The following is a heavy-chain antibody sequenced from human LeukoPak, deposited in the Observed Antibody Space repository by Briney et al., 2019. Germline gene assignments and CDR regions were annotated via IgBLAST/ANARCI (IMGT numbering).Heavy chain of an antibody. D-gene: IGHD6-19*01. CDR3: AKAYGLEQWLVVGVIDY. CDR2: ISYDGSNK. J-gene: IGHJ4*02. Sequence: GGSLRLSCAASGFTFSSYGMHWVRQAPGKGLEWVAVISYDGSNKYYADSVKGRFTISRDNSKNTLYLQMNSLRAEDTAVYYCAKAYGLEQWLVVGVIDYWGQRTLVTVSS. V-gene: IGHV3-30*18. CDR1: GFTFSSYG.